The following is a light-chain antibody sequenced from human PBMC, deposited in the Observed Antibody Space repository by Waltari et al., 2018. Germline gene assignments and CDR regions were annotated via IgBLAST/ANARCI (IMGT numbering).Light chain of an antibody. CDR3: SSYGGRNNLL. V-gene: IGLV2-8*01. Sequence: QSALTQPPSASGSPGQSVTISCTGPSSDIGGFTYVSCYQQNPGQAPKLLIYEVNKRPSGIPDRFSGSKSGNTASLTVSGLQAEDEAEYYCSSYGGRNNLLFGEGTKLTVL. CDR1: SSDIGGFTY. J-gene: IGLJ3*02. CDR2: EVN.